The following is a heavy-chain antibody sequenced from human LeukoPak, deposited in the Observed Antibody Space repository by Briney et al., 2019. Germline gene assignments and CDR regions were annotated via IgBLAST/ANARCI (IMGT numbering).Heavy chain of an antibody. J-gene: IGHJ5*02. CDR2: ISSSGGST. V-gene: IGHV3-23*01. CDR3: AKDQAPSLVGAPYWFGR. D-gene: IGHD1-26*01. Sequence: GGSLRLSCAASGFSISSYAMSWVRQAPGKGLEWVSAISSSGGSTYYADSVKGRYTISRDNSKNTLYLQMNSLRAEDTAVYYCAKDQAPSLVGAPYWFGRWVRGTLATVT. CDR1: GFSISSYA.